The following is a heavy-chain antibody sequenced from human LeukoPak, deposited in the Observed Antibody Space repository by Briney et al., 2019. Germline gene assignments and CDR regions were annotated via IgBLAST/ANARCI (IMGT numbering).Heavy chain of an antibody. D-gene: IGHD5-24*01. CDR2: ISSSSSYI. CDR1: GFTFSSYS. Sequence: PGGSLRLSCAASGFTFSSYSMNWVRQAPGKGLEWVSSISSSSSYIYYADSMKGRFTISRDNAKNSLYLQMNSLRAEDTAVYYCARGGEMATIKGVYYFDYWGQGTLVTVSS. J-gene: IGHJ4*02. CDR3: ARGGEMATIKGVYYFDY. V-gene: IGHV3-21*01.